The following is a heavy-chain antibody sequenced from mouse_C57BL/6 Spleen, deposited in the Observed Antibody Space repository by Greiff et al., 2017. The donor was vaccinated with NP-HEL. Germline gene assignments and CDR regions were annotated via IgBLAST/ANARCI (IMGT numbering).Heavy chain of an antibody. CDR1: GYTFTSYW. CDR2: IDPSDSET. V-gene: IGHV1-52*01. D-gene: IGHD2-3*01. Sequence: VQLQQSGAELVRPGSSVKLSCKASGYTFTSYWMHWVKQRPIQGLEWIGNIDPSDSETHYNQKFKDKATLTVDKSSSTAYMQLSSLTSEDSAVYYCALYDGYYWYFDVWGTGTTVTVSS. J-gene: IGHJ1*03. CDR3: ALYDGYYWYFDV.